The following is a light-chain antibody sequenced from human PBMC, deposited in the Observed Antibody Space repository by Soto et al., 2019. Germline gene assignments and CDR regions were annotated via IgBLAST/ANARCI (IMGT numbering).Light chain of an antibody. CDR2: GAS. Sequence: EIVLTQSPGTLSLSPGERATLSCRASQSVSSTLAWYQHKPGQSPRLLIYGASIRATGIPDRFSGIGSGTDFPLTIRRLEFEDFALYYCQQFGGSYTFGQGTKLEMK. CDR1: QSVSST. CDR3: QQFGGSYT. J-gene: IGKJ2*01. V-gene: IGKV3-20*01.